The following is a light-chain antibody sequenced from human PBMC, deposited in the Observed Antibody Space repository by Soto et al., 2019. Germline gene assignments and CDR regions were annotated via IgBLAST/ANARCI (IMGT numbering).Light chain of an antibody. Sequence: DIQMTQSPSTLSASVGDTLTITCRASQSVSNRLAWYQQKPGQAPKLLIHKASTLESGVPSRFSDSGSGTEFTLTISSLQPYDFASFYCQQYDRYPYTFGQGTKLAIK. J-gene: IGKJ2*01. CDR2: KAS. CDR3: QQYDRYPYT. V-gene: IGKV1-5*03. CDR1: QSVSNR.